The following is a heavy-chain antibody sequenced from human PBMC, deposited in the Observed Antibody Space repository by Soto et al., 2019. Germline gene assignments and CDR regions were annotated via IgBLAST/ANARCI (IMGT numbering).Heavy chain of an antibody. CDR3: ARDPVLRYFDWLLHYFDY. Sequence: GGSLRLSCAASGFTFSDYYMSWIRQAPGKGLEWVSYISSSGSTIYYADSVKGRFTISRDNAKNSLYLQMNSLRAEDTAVYYCARDPVLRYFDWLLHYFDYWGQGTLVTVSS. CDR1: GFTFSDYY. D-gene: IGHD3-9*01. CDR2: ISSSGSTI. V-gene: IGHV3-11*01. J-gene: IGHJ4*02.